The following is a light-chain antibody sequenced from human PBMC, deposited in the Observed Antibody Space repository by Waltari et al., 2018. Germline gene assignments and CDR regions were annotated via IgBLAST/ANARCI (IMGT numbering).Light chain of an antibody. V-gene: IGKV1-12*01. CDR3: QQANSFPIT. J-gene: IGKJ3*01. CDR2: ATS. CDR1: QDIRNW. Sequence: DIQMTQSPSPVSASVVDSVTITCRASQDIRNWLAWYQQKPGKAPNLLIYATSSVQTGVPSRFSGSGSGTEFTLTISSLQPEDFATYYCQQANSFPITFGPGTKVDIK.